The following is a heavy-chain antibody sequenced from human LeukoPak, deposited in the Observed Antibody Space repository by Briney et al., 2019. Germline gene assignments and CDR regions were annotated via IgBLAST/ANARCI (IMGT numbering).Heavy chain of an antibody. CDR3: ARDSHGSGTYHTFDP. D-gene: IGHD3-10*01. J-gene: IGHJ5*02. CDR2: ISSSGSII. CDR1: GFTLSDYY. V-gene: IGHV3-11*04. Sequence: PGGSLRLSCAASGFTLSDYYMSWIRQAPGKGLEWVSYISSSGSIIYYADSVKGGFTISRDNAKNSLYLQMNSLRAEDTAVYYCARDSHGSGTYHTFDPWGQGTLVTVSS.